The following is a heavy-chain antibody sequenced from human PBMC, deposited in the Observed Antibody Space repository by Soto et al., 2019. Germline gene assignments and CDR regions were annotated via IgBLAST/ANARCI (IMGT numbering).Heavy chain of an antibody. V-gene: IGHV3-30*04. D-gene: IGHD2-8*01. CDR1: GFTFSSYA. CDR2: ISYDGSNK. J-gene: IGHJ4*02. CDR3: AKALLGYCTNGVCYSTDY. Sequence: QVQLVESGGGVVQPGRSLRLSCAASGFTFSSYAMHWVRQAPGKGLEWVAVISYDGSNKYYADSVKGRFTISRDNSKNTLYLQMNSLRAEDTAVYYCAKALLGYCTNGVCYSTDYWGQGTLVTVSS.